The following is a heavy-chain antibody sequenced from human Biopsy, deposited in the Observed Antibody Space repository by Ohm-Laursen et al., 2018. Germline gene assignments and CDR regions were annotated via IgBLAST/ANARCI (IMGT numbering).Heavy chain of an antibody. Sequence: SLRLSCAASGFTFSNYEMNWVRQAPGKGLEWIAYISARDGVVYYADSVKGRFTISRDNTNNSLYLQMTSLRPEDTAVFYCVRGKYKDFSTGLPRPYHYTLDFWGPGTTVTVSS. CDR2: ISARDGVV. D-gene: IGHD3-22*01. V-gene: IGHV3-48*03. J-gene: IGHJ6*02. CDR3: VRGKYKDFSTGLPRPYHYTLDF. CDR1: GFTFSNYE.